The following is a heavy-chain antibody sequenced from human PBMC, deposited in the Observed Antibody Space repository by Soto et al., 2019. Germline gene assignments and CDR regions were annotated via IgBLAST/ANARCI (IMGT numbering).Heavy chain of an antibody. CDR3: ARERGNYKYFEY. Sequence: QVQLVQSGAEVKKPGASVKVSCKASDYTFTDYGFTWVRQAPGQGLEWMGWVNTYKGNTNYAQNFQGRVTMTTDTSTNTAYMELRGLRSDDTALYYCARERGNYKYFEYWGQGTLVAVSS. J-gene: IGHJ4*02. CDR2: VNTYKGNT. D-gene: IGHD3-16*01. V-gene: IGHV1-18*01. CDR1: DYTFTDYG.